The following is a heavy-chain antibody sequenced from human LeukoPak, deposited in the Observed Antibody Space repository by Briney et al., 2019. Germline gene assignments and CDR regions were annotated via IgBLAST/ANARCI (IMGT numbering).Heavy chain of an antibody. Sequence: SETLSLTCSVSGGSITVYYWNSVRPCPGKGLEWSGSISYSVSTNYNPPLKSRVTISIDTSKNRFSLKVSSVIAADTAMYYCARGGSRSYTSSTLDYWGQGTLVTVSS. CDR2: ISYSVST. CDR1: GGSITVYY. J-gene: IGHJ4*02. V-gene: IGHV4-59*12. CDR3: ARGGSRSYTSSTLDY. D-gene: IGHD6-6*01.